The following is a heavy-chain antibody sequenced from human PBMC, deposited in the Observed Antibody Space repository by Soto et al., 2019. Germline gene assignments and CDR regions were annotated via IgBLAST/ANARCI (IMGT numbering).Heavy chain of an antibody. D-gene: IGHD4-4*01. CDR2: IYYSGST. J-gene: IGHJ6*02. V-gene: IGHV4-39*01. CDR3: ARHGMTTVTTYYYYGMDV. CDR1: GGSISSRSYY. Sequence: SETLSLTCTVSGGSISSRSYYWGWIRQPPGKGLEWIGSIYYSGSTYYNPSLKSRVTISVDTSKNQFSLKLSSVTAADTAVYYCARHGMTTVTTYYYYGMDVWGQGTTVTVSS.